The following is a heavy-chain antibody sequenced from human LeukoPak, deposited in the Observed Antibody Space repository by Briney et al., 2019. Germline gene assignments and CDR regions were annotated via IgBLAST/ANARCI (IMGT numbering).Heavy chain of an antibody. CDR2: IYKIGTT. V-gene: IGHV4-59*02. CDR1: GDSVTGYF. CDR3: VIGVGWQPDY. J-gene: IGHJ4*02. D-gene: IGHD2-15*01. Sequence: SETLSLTCTVFGDSVTGYFLNWVRQPPGKGLEWIGHIYKIGTTNYNPSLKSRLAISADTSKNQFSLQLRSVTAADTAVYYCVIGVGWQPDYWGQGALVTVSS.